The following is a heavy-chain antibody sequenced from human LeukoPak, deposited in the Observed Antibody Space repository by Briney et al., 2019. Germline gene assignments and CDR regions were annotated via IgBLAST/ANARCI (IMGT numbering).Heavy chain of an antibody. CDR3: ATYRQVLLPFES. CDR2: IFPSGGEI. D-gene: IGHD2-8*02. Sequence: GGSLRLSCAASGFTFSSYAMHWVRQAPGKGLEWVSSIFPSGGEIHYADSVRGRFTISRDNSKSTLSLQMNSLRAEDTAIYYCATYRQVLLPFESWGQGTLVTVSS. V-gene: IGHV3-23*01. J-gene: IGHJ4*02. CDR1: GFTFSSYA.